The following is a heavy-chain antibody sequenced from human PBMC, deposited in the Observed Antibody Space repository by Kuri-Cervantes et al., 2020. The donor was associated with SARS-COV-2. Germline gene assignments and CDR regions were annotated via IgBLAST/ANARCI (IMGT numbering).Heavy chain of an antibody. D-gene: IGHD2-21*01. CDR3: TSGRIADRLGAFDI. Sequence: ETLSLTCAASGFTFSNAWMSWVRQAPGKGLEWVGRIKSKPDGGATEYAAPVKGRFTFSRDDSKNTLYLQMNSLKTEDTAVYYCTSGRIADRLGAFDIWGQGTMVTVSS. J-gene: IGHJ3*02. CDR1: GFTFSNAW. V-gene: IGHV3-15*01. CDR2: IKSKPDGGAT.